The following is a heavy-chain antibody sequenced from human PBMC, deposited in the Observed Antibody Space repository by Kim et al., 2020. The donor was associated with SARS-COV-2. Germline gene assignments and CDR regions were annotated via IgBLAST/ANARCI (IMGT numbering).Heavy chain of an antibody. CDR2: IYTSENT. Sequence: SETLSLTCTVPGGSISSYYWSWIRLPAGKGLEWIGRIYTSENTNYNPSLRSRVSMSIDTSKNHFSLNVSSVTAADTAIYYCAREAGGDAYRGLDFWGQGT. CDR3: AREAGGDAYRGLDF. D-gene: IGHD2-21*01. J-gene: IGHJ4*02. V-gene: IGHV4-4*07. CDR1: GGSISSYY.